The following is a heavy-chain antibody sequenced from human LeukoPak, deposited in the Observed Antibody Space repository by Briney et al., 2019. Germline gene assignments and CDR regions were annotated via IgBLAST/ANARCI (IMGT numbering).Heavy chain of an antibody. CDR2: IYTSGST. J-gene: IGHJ6*03. CDR3: ARDLDGDYVPLYYCYYMDV. V-gene: IGHV4-4*07. D-gene: IGHD4-17*01. CDR1: GGSISSYY. Sequence: SETLSLTCTVSGGSISSYYWSWIRQPAGKGLEWIGRIYTSGSTNYNPSLKSRVTMSVDTSKNQFSLKLSSVTAADTAVYYCARDLDGDYVPLYYCYYMDVWGKGTTVTVSS.